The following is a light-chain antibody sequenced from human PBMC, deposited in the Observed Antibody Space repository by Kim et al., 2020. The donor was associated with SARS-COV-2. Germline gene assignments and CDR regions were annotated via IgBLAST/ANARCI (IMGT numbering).Light chain of an antibody. V-gene: IGLV3-1*01. CDR3: QAWDSSTAV. CDR1: KLVDKY. Sequence: VSPGQPASITCSGDKLVDKYACWYQQKPGQSPVLVIYQDSKRPSGIPERFSGSNSGNTATLTISGTQAMDEADYYCQAWDSSTAVFGGGTQLTVL. CDR2: QDS. J-gene: IGLJ2*01.